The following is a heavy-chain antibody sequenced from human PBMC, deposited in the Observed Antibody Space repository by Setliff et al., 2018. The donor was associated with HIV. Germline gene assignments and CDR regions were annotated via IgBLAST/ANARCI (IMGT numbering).Heavy chain of an antibody. J-gene: IGHJ4*02. CDR1: GGSISSSSYY. CDR3: ARRAAATTNFDY. V-gene: IGHV4-39*07. D-gene: IGHD1-26*01. CDR2: IYYSGST. Sequence: SETLSLTCTVSGGSISSSSYYWGWIRQPPGKGLEWIGSIYYSGSTFYNPSLKSRVTLSLDTSKNQFSLKVTSVTAADTAVYYCARRAAATTNFDYWGQGTLVT.